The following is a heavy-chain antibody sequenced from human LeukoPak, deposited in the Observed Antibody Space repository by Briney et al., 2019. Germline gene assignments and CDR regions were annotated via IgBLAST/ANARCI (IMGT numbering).Heavy chain of an antibody. CDR1: GYTFTGYY. CDR2: INPNSGGT. Sequence: ASVKVSCKTSGYTFTGYYMHWVRQAPGQGLEWMGWINPNSGGTNYAQKFQGRVTMTRDTSISTAYMELSRLRSDDTAVYYCARDRELEDAFDIWGQGTMVTVSS. D-gene: IGHD1-26*01. V-gene: IGHV1-2*02. CDR3: ARDRELEDAFDI. J-gene: IGHJ3*02.